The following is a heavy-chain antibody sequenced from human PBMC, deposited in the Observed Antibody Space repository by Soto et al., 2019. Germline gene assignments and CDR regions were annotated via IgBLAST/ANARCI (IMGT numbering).Heavy chain of an antibody. V-gene: IGHV1-69*13. Sequence: SVKVSCKASGGTFSSYAISWVRQAPGQGLEWMGRIIPIFGTANYAQKFQGRVAITADESTSTAYMELSSLRSEDTAVYYCASLVLDWNLGWPFDYWGQGTLVTVSS. CDR2: IIPIFGTA. J-gene: IGHJ4*02. D-gene: IGHD1-7*01. CDR3: ASLVLDWNLGWPFDY. CDR1: GGTFSSYA.